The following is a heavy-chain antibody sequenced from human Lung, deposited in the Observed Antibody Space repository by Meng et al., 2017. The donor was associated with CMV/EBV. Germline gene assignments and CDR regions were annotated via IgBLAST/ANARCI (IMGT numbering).Heavy chain of an antibody. CDR2: MYYSGST. J-gene: IGHJ5*02. CDR3: ARGYYSDSSGHYYANPHWFDP. Sequence: SETLSLTCSVSGGSISSNSYYWGWIRQPPGKGLEWIGSMYYSGSTYYNPSLKSRVTISVDTSKKQISLKLSSVTAADTAVYYCARGYYSDSSGHYYANPHWFDPXGRGXLVTVSS. D-gene: IGHD3-22*01. CDR1: GGSISSNSYY. V-gene: IGHV4-39*07.